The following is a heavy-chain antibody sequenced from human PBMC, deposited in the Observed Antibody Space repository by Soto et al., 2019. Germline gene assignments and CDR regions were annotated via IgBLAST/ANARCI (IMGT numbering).Heavy chain of an antibody. V-gene: IGHV3-7*01. CDR1: GFTVATSW. J-gene: IGHJ4*02. CDR2: INPDGGEQ. Sequence: GGSLRLSCAASGFTVATSWMSWVRQPPGKGLEHVASINPDGGEQNYVDSVRGRFTISRDNAGKSLYLQLNSLRAEDTAVFYCARNLRYSQFDYWGQGA. D-gene: IGHD3-9*01. CDR3: ARNLRYSQFDY.